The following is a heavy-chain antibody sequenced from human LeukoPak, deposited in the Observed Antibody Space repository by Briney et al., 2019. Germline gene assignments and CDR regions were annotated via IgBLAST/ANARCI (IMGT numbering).Heavy chain of an antibody. CDR3: ARGLLPDFWSGYSDY. Sequence: ASVKVSCKASGYTFTSYDINWVRQGTGQGLEGMGLMNPNSGNTGYAQKFQGRVNITRNTSISTAYMELRSLRSEDTAVYYCARGLLPDFWSGYSDYWGQGTLVTVSS. CDR2: MNPNSGNT. J-gene: IGHJ4*02. CDR1: GYTFTSYD. V-gene: IGHV1-8*03. D-gene: IGHD3-3*01.